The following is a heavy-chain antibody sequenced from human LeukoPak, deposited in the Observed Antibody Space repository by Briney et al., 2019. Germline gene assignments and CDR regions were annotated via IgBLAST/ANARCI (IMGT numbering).Heavy chain of an antibody. CDR1: GGSFSGYY. D-gene: IGHD6-13*01. Sequence: SETLSLTRAVYGGSFSGYYWSWIRQPPGKGLEWIGEINHSGSTNYNPSLKSRVTISVDTSKNQFSLKLSSVTAADTAVYYCARDAGGYSSSWYQGRGARRNWFDPWGQGTLVTVSS. CDR3: ARDAGGYSSSWYQGRGARRNWFDP. CDR2: INHSGST. J-gene: IGHJ5*02. V-gene: IGHV4-34*01.